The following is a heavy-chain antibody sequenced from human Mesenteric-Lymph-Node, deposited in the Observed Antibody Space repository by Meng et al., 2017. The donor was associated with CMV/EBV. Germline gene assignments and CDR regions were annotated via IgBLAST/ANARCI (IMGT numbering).Heavy chain of an antibody. V-gene: IGHV1-2*02. CDR1: GYTFTGYY. CDR3: ARAYYYDSRGYYYENWFDP. CDR2: INPNSGGT. Sequence: ASVKVSCKASGYTFTGYYMHWVRQAPGQGLEWMGWINPNSGGTNYAQKFQGRVTMTRDTSISTAYMELSRLRSDDTAVYYCARAYYYDSRGYYYENWFDPWGQGTLVTVSS. D-gene: IGHD3-22*01. J-gene: IGHJ5*02.